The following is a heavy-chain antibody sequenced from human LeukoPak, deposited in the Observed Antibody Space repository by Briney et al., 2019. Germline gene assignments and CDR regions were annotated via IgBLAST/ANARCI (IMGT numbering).Heavy chain of an antibody. CDR1: GGSISSYH. V-gene: IGHV4-59*01. D-gene: IGHD3-10*01. Sequence: NPSETLSLTCTVSGGSISSYHWSWIRQPPGKGLEWIGYIYYSGSTNYNPSLKSRVTISVDTSKNQFSLKLSSATAADTAVYYCAGSYYNVSYYYYYMDVWGKGTTVTVSS. CDR3: AGSYYNVSYYYYYMDV. J-gene: IGHJ6*03. CDR2: IYYSGST.